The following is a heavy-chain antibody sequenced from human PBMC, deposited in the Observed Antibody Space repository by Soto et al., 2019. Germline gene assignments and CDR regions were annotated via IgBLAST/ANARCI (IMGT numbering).Heavy chain of an antibody. J-gene: IGHJ1*01. CDR2: ISGSGGST. Sequence: GGSLRLSCAASGFTFSSYAMSWVRQAPGKGLEWVSAISGSGGSTYYADSVKGRFTISRDNSKNTLYLQMNSLRAEDTDVYYCAKDRGGQTDQHWGQGTLVTVSS. CDR3: AKDRGGQTDQH. CDR1: GFTFSSYA. D-gene: IGHD3-10*01. V-gene: IGHV3-23*01.